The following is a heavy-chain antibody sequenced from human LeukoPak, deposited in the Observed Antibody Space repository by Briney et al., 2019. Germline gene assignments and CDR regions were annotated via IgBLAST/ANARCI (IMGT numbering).Heavy chain of an antibody. Sequence: SETLSLTCTVSGGSISSYYWSWIRQPPGKGLEWIGYIYYSGSTNYNPSLKSRVTISVDTSKNQFSLKLSSVTAADTAVYYCARDRWDVVVVAARGVGWFDPWGQGTLVTVSS. CDR3: ARDRWDVVVVAARGVGWFDP. CDR1: GGSISSYY. V-gene: IGHV4-59*01. CDR2: IYYSGST. J-gene: IGHJ5*02. D-gene: IGHD2-15*01.